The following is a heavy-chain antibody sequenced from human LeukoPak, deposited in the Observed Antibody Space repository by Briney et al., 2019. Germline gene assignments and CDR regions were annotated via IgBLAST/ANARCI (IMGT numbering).Heavy chain of an antibody. D-gene: IGHD6-13*01. CDR1: GGTFSSYA. CDR3: ARGPFPPAATVATNNWFDP. Sequence: SVKVSCKASGGTFSSYAISWVRQAPGQGLEWMGGIIPMFGTANYAQKFQGRVTITADESANIAYMELSSLRSEDTAVYYCARGPFPPAATVATNNWFDPWGQGTLVTVSS. V-gene: IGHV1-69*13. CDR2: IIPMFGTA. J-gene: IGHJ5*02.